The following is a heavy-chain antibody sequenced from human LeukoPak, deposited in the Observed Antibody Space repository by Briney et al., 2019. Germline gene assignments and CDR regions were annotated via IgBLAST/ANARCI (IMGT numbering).Heavy chain of an antibody. D-gene: IGHD3-22*01. CDR2: ISGSGGST. V-gene: IGHV3-23*01. Sequence: GGSLRLSCAASGFTFSSYAMSWVRQAPGKGLEWVSAISGSGGSTYYADSVKGPFTISRDNSKNTLYLQMNSLRAEDTAVYYCAKGNHYYDSSGYSHWGQGTLVTVSS. CDR1: GFTFSSYA. CDR3: AKGNHYYDSSGYSH. J-gene: IGHJ4*02.